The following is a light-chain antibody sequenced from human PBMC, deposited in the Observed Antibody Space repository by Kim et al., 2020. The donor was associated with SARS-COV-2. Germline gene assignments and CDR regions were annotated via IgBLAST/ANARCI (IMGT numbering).Light chain of an antibody. CDR3: QVWDSVNDHPYV. CDR2: YET. V-gene: IGLV3-21*04. J-gene: IGLJ1*01. CDR1: SGGTKR. Sequence: PEKAARMTRGGNSGGTKRVQWHQQKPGQPLVLVIYYETDRPSGIPERFSGSSSGNTATLTISRVDAGDEADYYCQVWDSVNDHPYVFGTGTKVTVL.